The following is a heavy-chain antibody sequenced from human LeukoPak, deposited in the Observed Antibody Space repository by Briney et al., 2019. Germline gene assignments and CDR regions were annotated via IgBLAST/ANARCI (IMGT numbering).Heavy chain of an antibody. CDR1: GYSFTSYW. CDR2: IYPGDSDT. J-gene: IGHJ3*02. CDR3: ARPARSGGSPRTAFDI. D-gene: IGHD2-15*01. V-gene: IGHV5-51*01. Sequence: LGESLKISCMGSGYSFTSYWIGWVRQMPGKGLEWMGIIYPGDSDTRYSPSFQGQVTISADKSISTAYLQWSSLKASDTAMYYCARPARSGGSPRTAFDIWGQGTMVTVSS.